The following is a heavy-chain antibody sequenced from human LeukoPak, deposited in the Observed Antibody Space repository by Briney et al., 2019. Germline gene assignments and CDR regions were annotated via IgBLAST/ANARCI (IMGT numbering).Heavy chain of an antibody. J-gene: IGHJ4*02. Sequence: PSETLSLTCTVSGGSISSSSYYWGWIRQPPGKGLEWIGSFYYSGSTYYNPSLKSRVTISVDTSKNQFSLKLSSVTAADTAVYYCARARGLRYFDHWGQGTLVTVSS. CDR2: FYYSGST. CDR1: GGSISSSSYY. V-gene: IGHV4-39*07. CDR3: ARARGLRYFDH. D-gene: IGHD3-9*01.